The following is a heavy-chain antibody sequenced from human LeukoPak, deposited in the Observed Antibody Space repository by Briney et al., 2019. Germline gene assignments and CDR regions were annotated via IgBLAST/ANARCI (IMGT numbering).Heavy chain of an antibody. V-gene: IGHV3-7*01. CDR2: INHNGNVN. CDR3: ARDLDYVSFDP. D-gene: IGHD4-17*01. Sequence: PGGSLRLSCAASGFTFSSYWMNWARQAPGKGLEWVASINHNGNVNYYVDSVKGRFTISRDNAKNSLYLQMSNLRAEDTAVYYCARDLDYVSFDPWGQGTLVTVSS. J-gene: IGHJ5*02. CDR1: GFTFSSYW.